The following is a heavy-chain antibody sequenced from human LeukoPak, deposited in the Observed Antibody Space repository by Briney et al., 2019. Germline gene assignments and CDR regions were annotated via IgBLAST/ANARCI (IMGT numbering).Heavy chain of an antibody. D-gene: IGHD6-19*01. CDR1: GGSISSYY. V-gene: IGHV4-59*12. CDR3: ATGLSGWFDY. Sequence: PSETLSLTCTVSGGSISSYYWSWIRQPPGKGLEWIGYIYYSGSTNYNPSLKGRVTISVDTSKNQFSLKLSSVTAADTAVYYCATGLSGWFDYWGQGTLVTVSS. J-gene: IGHJ4*02. CDR2: IYYSGST.